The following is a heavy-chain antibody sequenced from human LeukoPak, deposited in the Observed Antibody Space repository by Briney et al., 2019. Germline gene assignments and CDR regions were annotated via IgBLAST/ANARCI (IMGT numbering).Heavy chain of an antibody. V-gene: IGHV1-69*13. CDR3: ARGTTVTIYYFDY. CDR1: GGTFSSYA. J-gene: IGHJ4*02. Sequence: SVKVSCKASGGTFSSYAISWVRQAPGQGLEWMGGIIPIFGTANYAQKFQGRVTITAAGSTSTAYMELSSLRSEDTAVYYCARGTTVTIYYFDYWGQGTLVTVSS. D-gene: IGHD4-17*01. CDR2: IIPIFGTA.